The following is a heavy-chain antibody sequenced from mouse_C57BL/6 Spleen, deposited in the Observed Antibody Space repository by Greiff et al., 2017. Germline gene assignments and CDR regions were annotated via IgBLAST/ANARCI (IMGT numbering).Heavy chain of an antibody. Sequence: EVQLQQSGPELVKPGASVKISCKASGYTFTDYYMNWVKQSHGKSLEWIGDINPNNGGTSYNQKFKGKATLTVDKSSSTAYMELRSLTSEDSAVYYCATAMITTFMDYWGQGTSVTVSS. V-gene: IGHV1-26*01. CDR1: GYTFTDYY. J-gene: IGHJ4*01. CDR2: INPNNGGT. D-gene: IGHD2-4*01. CDR3: ATAMITTFMDY.